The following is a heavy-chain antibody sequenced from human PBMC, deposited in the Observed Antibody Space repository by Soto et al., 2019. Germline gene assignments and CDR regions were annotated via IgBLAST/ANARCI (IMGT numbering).Heavy chain of an antibody. CDR3: AKGILSDYYGSGTYDY. J-gene: IGHJ4*02. V-gene: IGHV3-23*01. D-gene: IGHD3-10*01. CDR2: ITGSGGKT. Sequence: EVQLLESGGGLIQPGGFLRLSCAASGFTFSDYAMTWVRQAPGKGLEWVSVITGSGGKTFYADYVKGRFSISRDNSKNTVYLEINSLRAEDTAVYYCAKGILSDYYGSGTYDYWGQGTLVTVSS. CDR1: GFTFSDYA.